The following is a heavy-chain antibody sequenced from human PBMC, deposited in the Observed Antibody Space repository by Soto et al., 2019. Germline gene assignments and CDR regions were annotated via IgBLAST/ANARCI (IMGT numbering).Heavy chain of an antibody. Sequence: EAQLLESGGELIQPGGSLRLSCAAYGFTYSSHGMSWVRQAPGKGLEWIAGLSRGGGSTYYADSVKGRFTISRGNSKNTLDLIMNSLRVEDTALYYCARDGQYRTDGFDIWGQGTMVTVSS. CDR1: GFTYSSHG. D-gene: IGHD5-12*01. J-gene: IGHJ3*02. V-gene: IGHV3-23*01. CDR2: LSRGGGST. CDR3: ARDGQYRTDGFDI.